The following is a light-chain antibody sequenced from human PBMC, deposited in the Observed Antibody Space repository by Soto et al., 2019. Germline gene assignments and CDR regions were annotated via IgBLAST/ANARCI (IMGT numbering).Light chain of an antibody. J-gene: IGLJ1*01. Sequence: HSVLTQCGSVSGSPGQSITISCSGTSDDVGGYNYVSWYQQHPGKAPKLMISEVTDRPSGVSNRFSGSKSGNTASLTISGLQAEDEADYYCRSYTSSSSFVFGTGTKVTVL. CDR3: RSYTSSSSFV. CDR2: EVT. CDR1: SDDVGGYNY. V-gene: IGLV2-14*01.